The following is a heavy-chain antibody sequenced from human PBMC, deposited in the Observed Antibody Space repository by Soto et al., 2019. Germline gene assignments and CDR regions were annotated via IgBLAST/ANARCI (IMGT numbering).Heavy chain of an antibody. D-gene: IGHD2-2*01. V-gene: IGHV3-48*03. Sequence: GGCMRISCAASGFTFRSYEVNGVRQDPGKGLEWVSYVSSSGSTIYYADSVKGRFTISRDNAKNSLYLQMDTLRAEDTALYYCARDDCGRPSCLACWGQGTLVTVSS. CDR2: VSSSGSTI. CDR3: ARDDCGRPSCLAC. CDR1: GFTFRSYE. J-gene: IGHJ4*02.